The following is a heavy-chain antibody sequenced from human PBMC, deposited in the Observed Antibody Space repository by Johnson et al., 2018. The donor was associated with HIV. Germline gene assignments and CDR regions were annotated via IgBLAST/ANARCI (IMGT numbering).Heavy chain of an antibody. CDR2: IGTAGDT. CDR3: AREGRHYYDSSGHAFDI. Sequence: MLLVESGGGLVQPGRSLILSCAASGFTFSSYDMHWVRQATGQGLEWVSAIGTAGDTYYPGSVKGRFTISRENAKNSLYLQMNSLRAEDTAVYYCAREGRHYYDSSGHAFDIWGQGTMVTVSS. V-gene: IGHV3-13*01. J-gene: IGHJ3*02. D-gene: IGHD3-22*01. CDR1: GFTFSSYD.